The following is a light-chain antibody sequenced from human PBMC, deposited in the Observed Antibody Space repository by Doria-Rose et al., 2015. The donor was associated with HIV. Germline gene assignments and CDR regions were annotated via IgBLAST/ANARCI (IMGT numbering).Light chain of an antibody. Sequence: QSVVTQPPSVSAAPGQKVTISCSGSSSNIGNNYVSWYQQLPGTATKLLIYDSTKRPSGIPDRFSGSKSGTSATLGITGLQTGDEADYYCGTWDSSLTVGVFGGGTKLTVL. CDR3: GTWDSSLTVGV. V-gene: IGLV1-51*01. CDR2: DST. CDR1: SSNIGNNY. J-gene: IGLJ3*02.